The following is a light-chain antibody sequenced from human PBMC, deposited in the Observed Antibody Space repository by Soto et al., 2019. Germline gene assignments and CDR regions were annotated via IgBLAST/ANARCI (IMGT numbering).Light chain of an antibody. CDR3: QHYYSIPWT. J-gene: IGKJ1*01. V-gene: IGKV4-1*01. Sequence: DIVMTQSPDSLAVSLGERATINCKSSQSVFSNSNNKNCIAWYQQKAGQPPKLLIYWASSRESGVPDRFSGGGSWTDFTLTISSLQAEDVATYYCQHYYSIPWTFGQGPRVEIK. CDR1: QSVFSNSNNKNC. CDR2: WAS.